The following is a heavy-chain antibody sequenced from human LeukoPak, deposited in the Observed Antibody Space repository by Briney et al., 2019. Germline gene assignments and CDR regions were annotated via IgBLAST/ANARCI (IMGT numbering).Heavy chain of an antibody. D-gene: IGHD6-19*01. J-gene: IGHJ3*02. CDR3: ARLLAVADAFDI. V-gene: IGHV4-39*01. CDR2: IYYSGRT. CDR1: VHSISSSSYY. Sequence: SETLSLTCTVPVHSISSSSYYSGWFRQPPGKGLEWLERIYYSGRTYYVPFLKSRVTISVDTSKNQFSLKLSSVTAADTAVYYCARLLAVADAFDIWGQGTMVTVSS.